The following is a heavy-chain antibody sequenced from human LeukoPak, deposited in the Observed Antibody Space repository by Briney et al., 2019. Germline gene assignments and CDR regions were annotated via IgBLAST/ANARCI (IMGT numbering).Heavy chain of an antibody. Sequence: SVKVSCKASGGTFSSYAISWVRQAPGQGLEWMGGIIPIFGTANYAQKFQGRVTITTDESTSTAYMELSSLRSEDTAVYYCARAVERGYYMDVWGKGTTVTVYS. V-gene: IGHV1-69*05. J-gene: IGHJ6*03. CDR3: ARAVERGYYMDV. CDR1: GGTFSSYA. CDR2: IIPIFGTA. D-gene: IGHD5-24*01.